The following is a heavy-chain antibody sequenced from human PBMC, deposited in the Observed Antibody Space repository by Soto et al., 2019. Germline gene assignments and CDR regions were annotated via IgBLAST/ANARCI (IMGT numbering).Heavy chain of an antibody. J-gene: IGHJ3*02. CDR2: ISYDGSNK. D-gene: IGHD1-1*01. Sequence: GGSLRLSCAASGFTFSSYAMHWVRQAPGKGLEWVEVISYDGSNKYYADSVKGRFTISRDNSKNTLYLQMNSLRAEDTAVYYCARGGWNDVGHAFDIWGQGTMVTVSS. V-gene: IGHV3-30*04. CDR1: GFTFSSYA. CDR3: ARGGWNDVGHAFDI.